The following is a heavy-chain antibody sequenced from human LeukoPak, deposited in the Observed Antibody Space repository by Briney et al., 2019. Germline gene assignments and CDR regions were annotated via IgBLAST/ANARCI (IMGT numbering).Heavy chain of an antibody. D-gene: IGHD6-13*01. Sequence: SQTLSLTCTVSGGSISSGSYYWSWLRQPAGTGLEWIGRIYTSGSTNYNPSLKSRVTISVDTSKNQFSLKLRSVTAADTAVYYCARISSSNWYNERGAFDVWGQGTMVTVSS. V-gene: IGHV4-61*02. CDR3: ARISSSNWYNERGAFDV. CDR2: IYTSGST. J-gene: IGHJ3*01. CDR1: GGSISSGSYY.